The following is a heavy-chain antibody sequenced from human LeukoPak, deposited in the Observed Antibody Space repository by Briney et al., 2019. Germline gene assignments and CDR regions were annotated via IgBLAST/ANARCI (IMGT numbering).Heavy chain of an antibody. J-gene: IGHJ6*04. V-gene: IGHV1-69*13. D-gene: IGHD6-13*01. CDR3: AAGGPEGLIAAARYYYYYGMDV. CDR1: GYTFTGYY. Sequence: SVKVSCKASGYTFTGYYMHWVRQAPGQGLEWMGGIIPIFGTANYAQKFQGRVTITADESTSTAYMELSSLRSEDTAVYYCAAGGPEGLIAAARYYYYYGMDVWGKGTTVTVSS. CDR2: IIPIFGTA.